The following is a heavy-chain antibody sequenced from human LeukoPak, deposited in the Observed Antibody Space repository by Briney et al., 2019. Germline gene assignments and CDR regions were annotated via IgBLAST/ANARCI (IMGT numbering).Heavy chain of an antibody. Sequence: PSETLSLTCAVYGGSFSGYYWSWIRQPPGKGLEWIGEINHSGTTNYNPSLKSRVTISLHTSKNQFSLKLSSVTAADMAAYLCARGGLAEAFDIWGQGTMVTVSS. V-gene: IGHV4-34*01. CDR1: GGSFSGYY. J-gene: IGHJ3*02. D-gene: IGHD3-22*01. CDR3: ARGGLAEAFDI. CDR2: INHSGTT.